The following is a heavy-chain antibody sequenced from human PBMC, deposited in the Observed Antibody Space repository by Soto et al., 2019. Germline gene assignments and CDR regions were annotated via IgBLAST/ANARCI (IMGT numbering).Heavy chain of an antibody. D-gene: IGHD3-3*01. CDR2: INPNGAST. J-gene: IGHJ4*02. Sequence: QVQLVQSGAEVMKPGASVKISCKTSGYTFTNNYINWVRQDPGQGLEWVGLINPNGASTTYAQTFQGRVTMTRDTSTSTVYMELSSLRSDDTAVYYCASVYGLGKHGDFWSGYYDYWGQGTLVTVSS. CDR1: GYTFTNNY. CDR3: ASVYGLGKHGDFWSGYYDY. V-gene: IGHV1-46*01.